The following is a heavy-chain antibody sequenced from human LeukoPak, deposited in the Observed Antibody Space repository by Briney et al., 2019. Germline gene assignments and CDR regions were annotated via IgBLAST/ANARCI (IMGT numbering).Heavy chain of an antibody. CDR2: INTNTGNP. J-gene: IGHJ3*02. V-gene: IGHV7-4-1*02. CDR3: ARFRPRMGGSYADAFDI. CDR1: GYTFTSYA. Sequence: ASVKVSCKASGYTFTSYAMNWVRQAPGQGLEWMGWINTNTGNPTYAQGFTGRFVFSLDTSVSTAYLQISSLKAEDTAVYYCARFRPRMGGSYADAFDIWGQGTMVTVSS. D-gene: IGHD1-26*01.